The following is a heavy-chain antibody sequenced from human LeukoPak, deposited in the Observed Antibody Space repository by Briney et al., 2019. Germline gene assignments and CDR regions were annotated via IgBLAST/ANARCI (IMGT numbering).Heavy chain of an antibody. D-gene: IGHD5-24*01. V-gene: IGHV4-34*01. J-gene: IGHJ3*02. CDR1: GGSFSGFY. CDR3: AASDGYPYIDAFDI. Sequence: SETLSLTCAVYGGSFSGFYWSWIRQPPGKGLEWIGEINHNGSTNSNPSLKSRVTISLDTSKNQFSLKLSSVTAADTTVYYCAASDGYPYIDAFDIWGQGTMVTVPS. CDR2: INHNGST.